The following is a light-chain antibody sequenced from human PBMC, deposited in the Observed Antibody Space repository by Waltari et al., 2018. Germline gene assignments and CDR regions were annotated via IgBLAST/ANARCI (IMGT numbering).Light chain of an antibody. Sequence: QSVLTQPPSASGTPGQRVTISCSGSSPNIARDTVTWYQHLPGTAPKLLIHNNNERPSGVPDRFSGSKSGTAASLAISGLQFEDEGDYYCAAWDDTLNGVVFGGGTTLTVL. J-gene: IGLJ3*02. V-gene: IGLV1-44*01. CDR1: SPNIARDT. CDR3: AAWDDTLNGVV. CDR2: NNN.